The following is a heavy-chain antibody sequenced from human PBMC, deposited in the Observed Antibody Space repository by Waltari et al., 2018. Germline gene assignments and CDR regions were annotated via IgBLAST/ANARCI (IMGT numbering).Heavy chain of an antibody. CDR1: GFTFGGLN. CDR3: VRSLYINYGSPGFEE. Sequence: GGHLVPPGGSLRLSCGGPGFTFGGLNINRVRQTPEKGLEWISHISPTGYDKLYAASVRGRFTISRDSAKSVFLEMSRLRAEDTGVYYCVRSLYINYGSPGFEEWGPGTMVTVS. V-gene: IGHV3-48*03. CDR2: ISPTGYDK. D-gene: IGHD3-16*01. J-gene: IGHJ3*01.